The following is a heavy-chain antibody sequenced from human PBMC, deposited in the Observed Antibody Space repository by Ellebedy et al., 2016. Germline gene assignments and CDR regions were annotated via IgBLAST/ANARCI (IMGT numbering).Heavy chain of an antibody. CDR1: GFTFSSYG. D-gene: IGHD6-13*01. CDR2: ISYDGSNK. Sequence: GGSLRLXXAASGFTFSSYGMHWVRQAPGKGLEWVAVISYDGSNKYYADSVKGRFTISRDNSKNTLYLQMNSLRAEDTAVYYCARGCIAAAGAVFDYWGQGTLVTVSS. V-gene: IGHV3-30*03. J-gene: IGHJ4*02. CDR3: ARGCIAAAGAVFDY.